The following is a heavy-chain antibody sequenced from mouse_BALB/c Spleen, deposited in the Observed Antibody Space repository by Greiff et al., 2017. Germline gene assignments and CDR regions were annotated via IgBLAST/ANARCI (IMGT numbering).Heavy chain of an antibody. CDR2: INPSNGGT. Sequence: QVQLKESGAELVKPGASVKLSCKASGYTFTSYYMYWVKQRPGQGLEWIGEINPSNGGTNFNEKFKSKATLTVDKSSSTAYMQLSSLTSEDSAVYYCTRFGITSWFAYWGQGTLVTVSA. V-gene: IGHV1S81*02. J-gene: IGHJ3*01. CDR1: GYTFTSYY. CDR3: TRFGITSWFAY. D-gene: IGHD2-4*01.